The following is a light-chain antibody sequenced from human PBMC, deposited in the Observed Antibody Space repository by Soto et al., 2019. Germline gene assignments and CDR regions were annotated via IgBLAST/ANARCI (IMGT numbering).Light chain of an antibody. CDR1: QSISSY. J-gene: IGKJ1*01. CDR3: QQSYSSPWT. Sequence: DIQMTQSPPSLSASVGARLTITCRASQSISSYLNWYQQKPGRAPKLQIYAASNLQSGVPSRFSGSGSGTDFTLTIRSLQPEDFATYFCQQSYSSPWTFGQGTKVEIK. V-gene: IGKV1-39*01. CDR2: AAS.